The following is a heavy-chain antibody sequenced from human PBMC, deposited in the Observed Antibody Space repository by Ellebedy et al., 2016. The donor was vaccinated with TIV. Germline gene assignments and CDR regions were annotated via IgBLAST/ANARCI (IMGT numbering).Heavy chain of an antibody. CDR3: ARVYGDYYFDY. CDR1: GGSFSGFY. V-gene: IGHV4-34*01. D-gene: IGHD4-17*01. Sequence: SETLSLTXAVYGGSFSGFYWSWIRQPPGKGLEWIGEINHRGDTNYNPSLMSRVTISIDTSKNQFSLELRSVTAADTAVYYCARVYGDYYFDYWGQGTLVTISS. CDR2: INHRGDT. J-gene: IGHJ4*02.